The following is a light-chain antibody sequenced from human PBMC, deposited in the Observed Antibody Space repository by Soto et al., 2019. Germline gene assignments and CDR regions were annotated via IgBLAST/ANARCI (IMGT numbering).Light chain of an antibody. J-gene: IGKJ1*01. CDR3: QQYSVYWT. Sequence: DIQMTQSPSSLSASVGDRVTIICRASQSVSTRLAWYQQKPGKAPKVLIYDASSWAGGVPSRFTGSGYGTEFTLTINSLQPDDFATYYCQQYSVYWTFGQATKV. CDR1: QSVSTR. V-gene: IGKV1-5*02. CDR2: DAS.